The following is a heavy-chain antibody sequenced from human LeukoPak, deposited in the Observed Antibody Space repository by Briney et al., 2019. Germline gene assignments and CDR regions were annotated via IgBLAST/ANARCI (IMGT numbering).Heavy chain of an antibody. CDR2: IYYSGST. CDR3: AAADGQWLPLRY. CDR1: GGSINGSYYY. D-gene: IGHD6-19*01. J-gene: IGHJ4*02. Sequence: SETLSLTCTVSGGSINGSYYYWGWIRQPPGKGLEWIGSIYYSGSTYYNPSLKSRVTISVDTSKNQFSLKLSSVTAADTAVYYCAAADGQWLPLRYWGQGTLVTVSS. V-gene: IGHV4-39*07.